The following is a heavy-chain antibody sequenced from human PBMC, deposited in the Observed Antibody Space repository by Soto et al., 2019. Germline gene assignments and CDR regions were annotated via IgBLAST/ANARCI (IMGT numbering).Heavy chain of an antibody. V-gene: IGHV3-9*01. CDR1: GFTFHNYA. CDR3: VKDKKGSTSYYFDY. D-gene: IGHD2-2*01. Sequence: ALRLSCAASGFTFHNYAMHWVRQAPGKGLEWVSSISWNSGSIGYLDSVKGRFTISRDNAKNSLYLQMNTLRAEDTAFYYCVKDKKGSTSYYFDYWGQGTLVTVS. J-gene: IGHJ4*02. CDR2: ISWNSGSI.